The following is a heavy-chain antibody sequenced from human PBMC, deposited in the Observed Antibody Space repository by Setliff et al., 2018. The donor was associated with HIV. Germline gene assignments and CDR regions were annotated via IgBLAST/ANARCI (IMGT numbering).Heavy chain of an antibody. D-gene: IGHD2-2*01. J-gene: IGHJ6*02. CDR2: INPNSGGT. CDR1: GYTFTGYY. CDR3: ARDHCSSSGCYDYSYYGMDV. V-gene: IGHV1-2*02. Sequence: ASVKVSCKASGYTFTGYYMHWVRQAPGQGLEWMGWINPNSGGTTYAQKFQGRVTMTRDTSISTAYMEVRRLRSDDTAVYYCARDHCSSSGCYDYSYYGMDVWGQGTTVTVSS.